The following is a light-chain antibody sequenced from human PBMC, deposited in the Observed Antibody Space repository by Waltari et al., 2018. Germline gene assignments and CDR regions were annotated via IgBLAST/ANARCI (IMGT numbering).Light chain of an antibody. V-gene: IGKV3-11*01. CDR2: DAS. J-gene: IGKJ4*01. CDR3: QQRSNWPPALT. CDR1: QSVSSY. Sequence: EIVLTQSPVTLSLSPGERATLSCRASQSVSSYLTWYQQKPGQAPRLLIYDASTRPTGIPARFRGSGSGTDFTLTISSLEPEDFAVYYCQQRSNWPPALTFGGGTKVEVK.